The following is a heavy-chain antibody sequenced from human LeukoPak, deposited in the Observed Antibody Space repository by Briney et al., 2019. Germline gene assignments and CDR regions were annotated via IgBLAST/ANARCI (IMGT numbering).Heavy chain of an antibody. CDR2: IKQDGSEK. J-gene: IGHJ6*03. CDR3: AREEYYYDSSAYFYYYYIDV. D-gene: IGHD3-22*01. V-gene: IGHV3-7*01. Sequence: GGSLRLSCAASGFTFSSYWMSWVRQAPGKGLEWVANIKQDGSEKYYVDSVKGRFTISRDNAKNSLYLQMNSLRAEDTAVYYCAREEYYYDSSAYFYYYYIDVWGKGTTVTVSS. CDR1: GFTFSSYW.